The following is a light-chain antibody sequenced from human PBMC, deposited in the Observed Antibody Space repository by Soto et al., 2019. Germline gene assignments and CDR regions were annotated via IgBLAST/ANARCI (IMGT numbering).Light chain of an antibody. CDR3: QQYGSSPPLT. CDR2: GAS. V-gene: IGKV3-20*01. CDR1: QSVSSSY. Sequence: EIVLTQSPGTLSLSPGERATLSCRASQSVSSSYLAWYQQKPGQAPRLLIYGASSRATSIPDRFSGSGSGTDFTLTISRREAEDFAVYYCQQYGSSPPLTFGGGTKVEIK. J-gene: IGKJ4*01.